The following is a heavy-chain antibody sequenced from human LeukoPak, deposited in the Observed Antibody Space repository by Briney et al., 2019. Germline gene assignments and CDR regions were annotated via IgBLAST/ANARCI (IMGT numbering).Heavy chain of an antibody. J-gene: IGHJ6*03. D-gene: IGHD6-19*01. CDR1: GYTFSDYY. V-gene: IGHV1-2*02. Sequence: GASVKVSCKASGYTFSDYYMHWVRQAPGQGLEWMGWINPNSGGTNYAQKLQGRVTMTTDTSTSTAYMELRSLRSDDTAVYYCARVGYSSGWSDTGDYYYYYMDVWGKGTTVTISS. CDR3: ARVGYSSGWSDTGDYYYYYMDV. CDR2: INPNSGGT.